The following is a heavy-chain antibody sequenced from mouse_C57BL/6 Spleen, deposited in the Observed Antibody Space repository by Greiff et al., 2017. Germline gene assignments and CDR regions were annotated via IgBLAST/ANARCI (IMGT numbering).Heavy chain of an antibody. Sequence: VQLQQPGAELVKPGASVTMSCKASGYTFTSYWITWVKQRPGQGLEWIGDIYPGSGSTNYNEKFKSKATLTVDTSSSTAYMQLSSLTSEDSAVYYCARSHYGSKGFAYWGQGTLVTVSA. CDR1: GYTFTSYW. J-gene: IGHJ3*01. V-gene: IGHV1-55*01. CDR2: IYPGSGST. CDR3: ARSHYGSKGFAY. D-gene: IGHD1-1*01.